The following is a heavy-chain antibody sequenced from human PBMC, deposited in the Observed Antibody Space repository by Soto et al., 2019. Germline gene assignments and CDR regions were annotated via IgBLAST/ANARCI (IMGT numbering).Heavy chain of an antibody. V-gene: IGHV4-39*01. Sequence: SETLSLTCNVSGGSISRSRADGAWFRQPPGKELEWIANIFYAGNTYYNPSLKSRVTVSVDTSKNQFSLKLDSVTAADTAVYYCARQAAAPGIDLWFDPWGQGTLVTVSS. CDR2: IFYAGNT. CDR1: GGSISRSRAD. D-gene: IGHD6-13*01. J-gene: IGHJ5*02. CDR3: ARQAAAPGIDLWFDP.